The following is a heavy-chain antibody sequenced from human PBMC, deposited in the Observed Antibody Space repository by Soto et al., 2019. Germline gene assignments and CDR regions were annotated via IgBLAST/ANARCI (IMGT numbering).Heavy chain of an antibody. D-gene: IGHD6-19*01. CDR2: ISDSDNAT. Sequence: EVQLLESGGGLVQPGGSLRLSCAASGFTLSSYAMTWVRQAPGKGLEWVSVISDSDNATYYADSVKGRLTISRDNSKNTLYLPLNSLRAQDTAVYYCAKGVSSSAWSASDSWGQGTVVTVS. J-gene: IGHJ4*02. CDR1: GFTLSSYA. V-gene: IGHV3-23*01. CDR3: AKGVSSSAWSASDS.